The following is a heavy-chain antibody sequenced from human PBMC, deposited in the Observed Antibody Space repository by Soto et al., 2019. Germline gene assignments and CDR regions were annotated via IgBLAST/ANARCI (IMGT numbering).Heavy chain of an antibody. V-gene: IGHV3-73*02. CDR3: TRRSEYDSGGYHYAYDY. CDR2: IRSKANNFAT. D-gene: IGHD3-22*01. Sequence: EVQVVESGGGLVQPGGSLTLSCAASGFTFSDSAMHWVRQASGKGLEWLGRIRSKANNFATAYAASVKGRFTISRDDAKNTVYLQMNSLNSEDTAVYYCTRRSEYDSGGYHYAYDYWGQGTRVTVSS. CDR1: GFTFSDSA. J-gene: IGHJ4*02.